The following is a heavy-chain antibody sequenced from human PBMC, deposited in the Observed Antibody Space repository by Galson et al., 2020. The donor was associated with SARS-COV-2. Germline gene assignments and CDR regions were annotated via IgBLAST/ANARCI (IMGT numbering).Heavy chain of an antibody. V-gene: IGHV3-33*01. CDR2: IWSDGSNK. J-gene: IGHJ4*02. CDR3: ARDLYGSGKYVDY. D-gene: IGHD3-10*01. Sequence: GESLKISCAASGFTFSSYDMHWVRQAPGKGLEWVAVIWSDGSNKYYADSVKGRFTISRDDSKNTMYLQMNSLRAEDTAVYYCARDLYGSGKYVDYWGQGTLVTVSS. CDR1: GFTFSSYD.